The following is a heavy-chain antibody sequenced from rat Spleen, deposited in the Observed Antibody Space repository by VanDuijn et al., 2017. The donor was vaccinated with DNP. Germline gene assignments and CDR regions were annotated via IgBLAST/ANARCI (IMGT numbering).Heavy chain of an antibody. CDR3: TTAGSYGFDY. V-gene: IGHV5-29*01. D-gene: IGHD1-2*01. J-gene: IGHJ2*01. CDR2: LSFDGSST. CDR1: GFTFSKYA. Sequence: EVQLVESGGGLVQPGRSLKLSCAASGFTFSKYAMAWVRQAPTIGLEWVAALSFDGSSTYYRDSVKGRFTISRDYAKSTLYLQMDSLRSEDTATYYCTTAGSYGFDYWGQGVMVTVSS.